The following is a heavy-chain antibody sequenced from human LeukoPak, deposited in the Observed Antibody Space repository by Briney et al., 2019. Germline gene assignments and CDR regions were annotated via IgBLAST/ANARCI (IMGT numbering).Heavy chain of an antibody. V-gene: IGHV3-30-3*01. CDR2: ISYDGSNK. CDR3: ARAPTYDSSRYYLGY. D-gene: IGHD3-22*01. Sequence: PVGSLRLSCAASGFTFSSYAMHWVRQAPGQGLEWVAVISYDGSNKYYADSVKGRFTISRDNSKNTLYLLMNSLRAEDTAVYYCARAPTYDSSRYYLGYWGQGTLVTVSS. J-gene: IGHJ4*02. CDR1: GFTFSSYA.